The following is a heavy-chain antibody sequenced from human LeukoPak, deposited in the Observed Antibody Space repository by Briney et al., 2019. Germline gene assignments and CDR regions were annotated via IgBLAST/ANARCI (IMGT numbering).Heavy chain of an antibody. CDR3: AKIGRSSSWSKVGWFDP. CDR2: ISSSSSYI. CDR1: GFTFSSYS. J-gene: IGHJ5*02. V-gene: IGHV3-21*04. Sequence: GGSLRLSCAASGFTFSSYSMNWVRQAPGKGLEWVSSISSSSSYIYYADSLKGRFTISRDNAKNSLYPQMNSLRAEDTAVYYCAKIGRSSSWSKVGWFDPWGQGTLVTVSS. D-gene: IGHD6-13*01.